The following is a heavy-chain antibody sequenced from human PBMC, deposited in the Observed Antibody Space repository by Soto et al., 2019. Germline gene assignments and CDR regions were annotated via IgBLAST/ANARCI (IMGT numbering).Heavy chain of an antibody. CDR3: ARVDGSIYYHSFGMDV. Sequence: SENLSLTCGVSGYSISSDDYWGWIRQPPGKGLEWIGSIYHSGSTYYNSSLKSRVTISVDTSTNQFSLKLTSVTAADTAVYYCARVDGSIYYHSFGMDVWGQGTTVTVSS. CDR1: GYSISSDDY. V-gene: IGHV4-38-2*01. CDR2: IYHSGST. D-gene: IGHD5-12*01. J-gene: IGHJ6*02.